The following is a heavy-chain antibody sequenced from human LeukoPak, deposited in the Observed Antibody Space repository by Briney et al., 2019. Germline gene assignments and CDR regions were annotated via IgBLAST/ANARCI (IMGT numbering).Heavy chain of an antibody. Sequence: GGSLRLSCAASGFTISSYWMSWVRQAPGKGLEWVANIKQDGSEKYYVDSVKGRFTISRDNAKNSLYLQMNSLRAEDTAVYYCARDWSGDDYYYYGMDVWGQGTTVTVSS. D-gene: IGHD3-10*01. J-gene: IGHJ6*02. CDR1: GFTISSYW. V-gene: IGHV3-7*01. CDR2: IKQDGSEK. CDR3: ARDWSGDDYYYYGMDV.